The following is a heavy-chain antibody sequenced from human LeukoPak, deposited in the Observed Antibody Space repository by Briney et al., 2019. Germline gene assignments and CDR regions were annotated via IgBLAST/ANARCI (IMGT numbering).Heavy chain of an antibody. CDR1: GGSISSYY. CDR2: IYYSGST. J-gene: IGHJ3*02. D-gene: IGHD2-15*01. V-gene: IGHV4-59*08. Sequence: SETLSLTCTVSGGSISSYYWSWIRQPPGKGLEWIGYIYYSGSTNYNPSLKSRVTISVDTSKNQFSLKLSSVTAADTAVYYCARSTDIVVVAAVRDAFDIWGQGTMVTVSS. CDR3: ARSTDIVVVAAVRDAFDI.